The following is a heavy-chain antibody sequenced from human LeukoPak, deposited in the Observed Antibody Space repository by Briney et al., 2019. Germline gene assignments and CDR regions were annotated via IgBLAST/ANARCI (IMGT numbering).Heavy chain of an antibody. V-gene: IGHV3-21*01. CDR1: GFTLSSYS. D-gene: IGHD3-22*01. CDR2: ISSSSSYI. J-gene: IGHJ4*02. Sequence: GGSLRLSCAASGFTLSSYSMNWVRQAPGKGLEWVSSISSSSSYIYYADSVKGRFTISRDNAKNSLYLQMSSLRAEDTAVYYCARSGLPYYYDSSGYSYWGQGTLVTVSS. CDR3: ARSGLPYYYDSSGYSY.